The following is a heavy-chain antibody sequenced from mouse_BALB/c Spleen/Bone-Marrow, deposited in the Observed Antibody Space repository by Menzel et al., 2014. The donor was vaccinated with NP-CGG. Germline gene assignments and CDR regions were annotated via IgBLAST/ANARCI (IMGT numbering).Heavy chain of an antibody. V-gene: IGHV1-7*01. CDR1: GYTFTSYW. J-gene: IGHJ2*01. D-gene: IGHD2-14*01. CDR2: INPSTTYS. Sequence: VQLQESGAELAKPGASVKMSCKASGYTFTSYWMHWVKQRPGQGLEWIGYINPSTTYSAYNQKFKDKATLTADKSSSTAYMQLSSLTSEDPAVYYCALYYRYDYFDYWGQGTTLTVSS. CDR3: ALYYRYDYFDY.